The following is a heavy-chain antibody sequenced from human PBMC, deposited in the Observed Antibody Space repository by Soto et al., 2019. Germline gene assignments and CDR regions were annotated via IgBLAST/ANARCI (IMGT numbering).Heavy chain of an antibody. CDR1: GGSVNSGDYY. D-gene: IGHD5-18*01. CDR3: ARIPVDTSMIYWLDP. J-gene: IGHJ5*02. CDR2: IYYSGNT. Sequence: SETLSLTCTVSGGSVNSGDYYWSWIRQPPGKGLEWIGYIYYSGNTNYNPSLKSRVIISVDTSKNLFSLKLTSVTAADTAVYYCARIPVDTSMIYWLDPWGQGTLVTVSS. V-gene: IGHV4-61*08.